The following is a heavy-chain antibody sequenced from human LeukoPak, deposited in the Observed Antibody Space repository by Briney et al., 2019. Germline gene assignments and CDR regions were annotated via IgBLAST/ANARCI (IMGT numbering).Heavy chain of an antibody. CDR2: IYTSGST. CDR3: AREDILTGYNWFDP. Sequence: PSETLSLTCTVSGGSISSGSYYWSWIRQPAGKGLEWIGRIYTSGSTNYNPSLKSRVTMSVDTSKNQFSLKLSSVTAADTAVYYCAREDILTGYNWFDPWGQGTLVTVSS. J-gene: IGHJ5*02. CDR1: GGSISSGSYY. D-gene: IGHD3-9*01. V-gene: IGHV4-61*02.